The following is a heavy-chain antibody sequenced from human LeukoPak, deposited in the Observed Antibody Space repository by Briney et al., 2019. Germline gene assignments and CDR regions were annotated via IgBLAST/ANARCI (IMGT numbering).Heavy chain of an antibody. V-gene: IGHV4-4*07. Sequence: SETLSLTCTVSGGSISSYYWSWIRQPAGKGLERIGRIYTSGSTNYNPSLKSRVTMSVDTSKNQFSLKLSSVTAADTAVYYCARDPLHYFDSSGYYHSDFWGQGTLVTVSS. CDR2: IYTSGST. CDR3: ARDPLHYFDSSGYYHSDF. J-gene: IGHJ4*02. CDR1: GGSISSYY. D-gene: IGHD3-22*01.